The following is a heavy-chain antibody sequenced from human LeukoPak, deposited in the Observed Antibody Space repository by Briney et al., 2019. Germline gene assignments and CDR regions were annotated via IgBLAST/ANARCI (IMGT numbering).Heavy chain of an antibody. D-gene: IGHD4-17*01. CDR2: ISYDGSNK. Sequence: GGSLRLSCAASGFTFSSYNMNWVRQAPGKGLEWVAVISYDGSNKYYADSVKGRFTISRDNSKNTLYLQMNSLRAEDTAVYYCARDGSIGDYGDYFDYWGQGTLVTVSS. V-gene: IGHV3-30-3*01. CDR3: ARDGSIGDYGDYFDY. CDR1: GFTFSSYN. J-gene: IGHJ4*02.